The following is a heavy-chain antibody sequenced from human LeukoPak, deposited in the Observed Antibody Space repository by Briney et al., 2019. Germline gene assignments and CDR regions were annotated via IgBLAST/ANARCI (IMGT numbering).Heavy chain of an antibody. D-gene: IGHD6-19*01. V-gene: IGHV4-34*01. Sequence: SETLSLTCAVYGGSFSGYYWSWIRQPPGKGLEWIGEINHSGSTNYNPSLKSRVTISVDTSKNQFSLKLSSVTAADTALYYCSRASSTSYYDYWGQGSLVTVFS. CDR3: SRASSTSYYDY. J-gene: IGHJ4*02. CDR1: GGSFSGYY. CDR2: INHSGST.